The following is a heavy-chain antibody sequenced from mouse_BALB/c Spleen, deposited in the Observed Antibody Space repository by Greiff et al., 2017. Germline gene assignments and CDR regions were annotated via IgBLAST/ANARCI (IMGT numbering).Heavy chain of an antibody. CDR2: IRSKSNNYAT. V-gene: IGHV10-1*02. CDR3: VRHGSPYYGSWAMDY. J-gene: IGHJ4*01. CDR1: GFTFNTYA. Sequence: EVKLEESGGGLVQPKGSLKLSCAASGFTFNTYAMNWVRQAPGKGLEWVARIRSKSNNYATYYADSVKDRFTISRDDSQSMLYLQMNNLKTEDTAMYYCVRHGSPYYGSWAMDYWGQGTSVTVSS. D-gene: IGHD1-1*01.